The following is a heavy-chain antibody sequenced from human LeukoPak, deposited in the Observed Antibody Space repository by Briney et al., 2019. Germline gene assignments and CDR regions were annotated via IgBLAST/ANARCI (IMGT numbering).Heavy chain of an antibody. J-gene: IGHJ4*02. D-gene: IGHD5-18*01. V-gene: IGHV4-4*02. CDR1: GDSISSHYW. CDR3: ARKGYTYGTFDY. Sequence: SETLSLTCAVSGDSISSHYWWSGGRQPPGKGLEWIGEIYHSGSTNYNPSLKSRVTISVDKSKNQFSLKLTSLTAADTAVYYCARKGYTYGTFDYWGLGTLVTVSS. CDR2: IYHSGST.